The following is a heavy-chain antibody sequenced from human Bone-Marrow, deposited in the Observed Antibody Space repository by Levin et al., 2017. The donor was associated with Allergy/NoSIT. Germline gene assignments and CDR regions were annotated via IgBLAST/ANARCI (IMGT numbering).Heavy chain of an antibody. CDR3: ASGYSYGPLDY. J-gene: IGHJ4*02. CDR1: GFTFSSYA. CDR2: ISYDGNNK. Sequence: SCAASGFTFSSYAMHWVRQAPGKGLEWVAVISYDGNNKHYADSVKGRFTISRDNSKNTLYLQMDSLKAEDTAVYYCASGYSYGPLDYWGQGTLVTVSS. D-gene: IGHD5-18*01. V-gene: IGHV3-30-3*01.